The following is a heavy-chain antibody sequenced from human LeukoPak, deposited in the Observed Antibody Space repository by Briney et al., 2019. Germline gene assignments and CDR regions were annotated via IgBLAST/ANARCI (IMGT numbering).Heavy chain of an antibody. CDR3: ARGEWRFADNWFDP. V-gene: IGHV3-66*01. Sequence: GGSLRLSCAASGFTVSSNYMSWVRQAPGKGLEWVSVIYSGGSTYYADSVKGRFTISRDNSKNTLYLQMNSLRAEDTAVYYCARGEWRFADNWFDPWGQGTLVTVSS. CDR1: GFTVSSNY. D-gene: IGHD3-3*01. J-gene: IGHJ5*02. CDR2: IYSGGST.